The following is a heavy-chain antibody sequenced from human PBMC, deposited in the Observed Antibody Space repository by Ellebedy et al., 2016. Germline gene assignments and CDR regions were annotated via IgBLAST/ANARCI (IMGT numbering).Heavy chain of an antibody. CDR1: GGSIKSGNVH. D-gene: IGHD5-24*01. Sequence: SETLSLXXTVSGGSIKSGNVHWGWICRSPGRGLEWIGTIGFRGNTHYNPSLRSRVTMSLDASKSQFSLRLSSVTAADTAVYSCASQDGNTTWRRARFDDWGQGLLVTVSS. CDR3: ASQDGNTTWRRARFDD. J-gene: IGHJ4*02. CDR2: IGFRGNT. V-gene: IGHV4-39*07.